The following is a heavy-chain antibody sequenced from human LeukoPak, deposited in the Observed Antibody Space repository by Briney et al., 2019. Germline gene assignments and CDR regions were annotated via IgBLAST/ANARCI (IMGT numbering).Heavy chain of an antibody. Sequence: GRSLRLSCAASGFTISNYGMHWVRQAPGKGLEWVAVVANDGRDKRYADSVKGRFTISRDNSKNTVYLQMNSLRAEDTAVYYCAKDLNVAAAGYYFDYWGQGTLVTVSS. CDR2: VANDGRDK. V-gene: IGHV3-30*18. CDR3: AKDLNVAAAGYYFDY. D-gene: IGHD6-13*01. CDR1: GFTISNYG. J-gene: IGHJ4*02.